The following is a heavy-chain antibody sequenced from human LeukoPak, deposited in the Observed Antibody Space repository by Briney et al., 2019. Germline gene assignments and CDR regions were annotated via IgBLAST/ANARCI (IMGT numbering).Heavy chain of an antibody. CDR1: GFTFSSYG. Sequence: GGSLRLSCAASGFTFSSYGMHWVRQAPGKGLEWVAVIWYDGSNKYYADSVRGRFTISRDNSKNTLYLQMNSLRAEDTAVYYCARGPYPRYYYDSSGSAGFDYWGQGTLVTVSS. CDR3: ARGPYPRYYYDSSGSAGFDY. V-gene: IGHV3-33*01. J-gene: IGHJ4*02. CDR2: IWYDGSNK. D-gene: IGHD3-22*01.